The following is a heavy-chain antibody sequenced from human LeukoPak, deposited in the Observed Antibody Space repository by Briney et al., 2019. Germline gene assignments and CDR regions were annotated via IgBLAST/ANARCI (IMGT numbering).Heavy chain of an antibody. V-gene: IGHV3-23*01. D-gene: IGHD6-13*01. CDR2: ISGSGGST. Sequence: GGSLRLSCAASGFTFSSYAMSWVRQAPGKGLEWVSAISGSGGSTYYADSVRGRFTISRDNSKNSLYLQMNSLRAEDTAVYYCARDEYSSSWYYYYYYMDVWGKGTTVTVSS. CDR3: ARDEYSSSWYYYYYYMDV. J-gene: IGHJ6*03. CDR1: GFTFSSYA.